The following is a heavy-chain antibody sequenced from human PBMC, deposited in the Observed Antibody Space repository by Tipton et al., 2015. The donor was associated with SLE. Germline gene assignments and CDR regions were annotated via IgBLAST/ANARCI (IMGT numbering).Heavy chain of an antibody. V-gene: IGHV1-18*01. Sequence: QLVQSGAEVKKPGSSVKVSCKASGGTFSSYTISWVRQAPGQGLEWMGWISAYKGNTNYAQKFQGRVTLTTDTSTSTAYMELRGLRPDDTAVYYCARVMVFGVAMFDPSGQGTQVTVSS. CDR3: ARVMVFGVAMFDP. J-gene: IGHJ5*02. CDR1: GGTFSSYT. CDR2: ISAYKGNT. D-gene: IGHD3-3*01.